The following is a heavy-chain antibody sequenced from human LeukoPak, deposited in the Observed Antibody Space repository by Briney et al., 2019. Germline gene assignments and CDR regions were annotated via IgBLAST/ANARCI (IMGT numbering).Heavy chain of an antibody. D-gene: IGHD2-15*01. J-gene: IGHJ4*02. CDR2: IRPDGSEK. Sequence: AGGSLRLSCEASGFTFNIHWMNWVRQAPGKGLEWLANIRPDGSEKVYVDSVRGRFTISRDNTKNSVYLQMNNLRSEDSAVYYCSGRSGFGSIYWGQGIRVTVSS. CDR1: GFTFNIHW. CDR3: SGRSGFGSIY. V-gene: IGHV3-7*01.